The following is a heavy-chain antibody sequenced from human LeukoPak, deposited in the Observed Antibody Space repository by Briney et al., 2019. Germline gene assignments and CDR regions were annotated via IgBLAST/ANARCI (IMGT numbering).Heavy chain of an antibody. Sequence: SETLSLTCTVSGDSMNYYYWSWIRQPLGKGLEWIGYIYYSGNTNYNPSLKSRVTISIDTSKNQFSLKLTSVTAADTAVYYCARDYGDYGYFDYWGQGTLVTVSS. V-gene: IGHV4-59*01. J-gene: IGHJ4*02. CDR3: ARDYGDYGYFDY. CDR2: IYYSGNT. CDR1: GDSMNYYY. D-gene: IGHD4-17*01.